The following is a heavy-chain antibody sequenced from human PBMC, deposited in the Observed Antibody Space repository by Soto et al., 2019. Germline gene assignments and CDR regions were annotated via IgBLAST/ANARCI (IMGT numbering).Heavy chain of an antibody. D-gene: IGHD2-8*01. CDR3: ARDNGRGSSTSYYFDY. CDR2: ISSSSSDI. CDR1: GFTFTKYS. V-gene: IGHV3-21*01. J-gene: IGHJ4*02. Sequence: GGSLRLSCAASGFTFTKYSMNWVRQAPGKGLEWVSFISSSSSDIYYADSVKGRFTISIDNAKNSLYLQMNSLRAEDTAIYYCARDNGRGSSTSYYFDYWGQGTLVTVSS.